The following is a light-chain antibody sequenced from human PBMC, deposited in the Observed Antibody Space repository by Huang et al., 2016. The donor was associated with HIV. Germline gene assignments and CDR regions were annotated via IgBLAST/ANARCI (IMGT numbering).Light chain of an antibody. V-gene: IGKV3-11*01. Sequence: EILLTQSPATLSLSPGERATLSCRASQSVSNFLAWYQQSPGQPPRLLIYDASTRATGIPDRFSGSGSGTDFTLTISSLEPEDFAVYYCQQRSSWPPFTFGPGTKVDIK. CDR2: DAS. CDR3: QQRSSWPPFT. J-gene: IGKJ3*01. CDR1: QSVSNF.